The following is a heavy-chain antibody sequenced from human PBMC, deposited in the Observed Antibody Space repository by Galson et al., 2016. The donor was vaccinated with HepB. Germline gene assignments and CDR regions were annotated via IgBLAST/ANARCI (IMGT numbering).Heavy chain of an antibody. CDR3: ARGGKWQLGSLYFDS. D-gene: IGHD3-16*01. Sequence: SLRLSCAASGFGVSSTYMCWVRQAPGKGLEWLSVLYSGGTTFYAGSVRGRTTIPRDNSQNTLYLQMNSLRAEDTAVYFCARGGKWQLGSLYFDSWGQGTLVTASS. J-gene: IGHJ4*02. CDR1: GFGVSSTY. CDR2: LYSGGTT. V-gene: IGHV3-53*01.